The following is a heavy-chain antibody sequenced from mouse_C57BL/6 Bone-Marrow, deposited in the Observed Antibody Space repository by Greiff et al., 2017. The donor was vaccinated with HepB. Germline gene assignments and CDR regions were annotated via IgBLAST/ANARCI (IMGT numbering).Heavy chain of an antibody. Sequence: QVQLQQPGAELVKPGASVKLSCKASGYTFTSYWMHWVKQRPGQGLEWIGMIHPNSGSTNYNEKFKSKATLTVDKSSSTAYMQLSSLTSEDSAVYYWARYYYGSRAWFAYWGQGTLVTVSA. CDR2: IHPNSGST. J-gene: IGHJ3*01. CDR3: ARYYYGSRAWFAY. V-gene: IGHV1-64*01. CDR1: GYTFTSYW. D-gene: IGHD1-1*01.